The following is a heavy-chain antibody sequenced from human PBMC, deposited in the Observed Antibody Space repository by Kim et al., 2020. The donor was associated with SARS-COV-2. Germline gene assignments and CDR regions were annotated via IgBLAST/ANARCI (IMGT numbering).Heavy chain of an antibody. J-gene: IGHJ4*02. V-gene: IGHV4-34*01. D-gene: IGHD1-26*01. CDR1: GGSFSGYY. CDR2: INHSGST. Sequence: SETLSLTCAVYGGSFSGYYWSWIRQPPGKGLEWIGEINHSGSTNYNPSLKSRVTISVDTSNNQFSLKLSSVTAADTAVYYCARRGAGGSYSGIGYWGQGTLVTVSS. CDR3: ARRGAGGSYSGIGY.